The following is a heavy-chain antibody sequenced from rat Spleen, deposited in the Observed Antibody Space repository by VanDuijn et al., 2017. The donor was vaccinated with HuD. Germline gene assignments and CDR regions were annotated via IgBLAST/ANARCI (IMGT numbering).Heavy chain of an antibody. CDR3: ARGYVMDA. CDR1: GFTFSSYD. Sequence: EVQLVESDGGLVQPGRSLKLSCAASGFTFSSYDMAWVRQAPTKGLEWVASISPSGGNTYYRDSVKGRFTISRDNAKNTQYLQMDSLRSEDTATYYCARGYVMDAWGQGASVTVSS. CDR2: ISPSGGNT. V-gene: IGHV5S13*01. J-gene: IGHJ4*01.